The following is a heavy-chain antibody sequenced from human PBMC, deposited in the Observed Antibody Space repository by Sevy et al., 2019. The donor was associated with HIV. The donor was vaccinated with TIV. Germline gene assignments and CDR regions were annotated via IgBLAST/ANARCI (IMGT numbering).Heavy chain of an antibody. CDR1: GFTFSNFA. J-gene: IGHJ4*02. Sequence: GGSLRLSCAASGFTFSNFAMGWVRQAPGKGLDWISVISGTGDYKYYADSVKGRFIISRGISRNTLFLQMNSLRAGDTAIFYCAKKMGGGSGMAFLVDYWGQGTLVTVSS. D-gene: IGHD5-18*01. V-gene: IGHV3-23*01. CDR2: ISGTGDYK. CDR3: AKKMGGGSGMAFLVDY.